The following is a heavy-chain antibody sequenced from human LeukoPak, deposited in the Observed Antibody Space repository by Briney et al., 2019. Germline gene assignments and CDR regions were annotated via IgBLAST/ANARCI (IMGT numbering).Heavy chain of an antibody. V-gene: IGHV3-7*01. CDR3: AREMEGFDY. CDR2: IKQDGSEK. J-gene: IGHJ4*02. Sequence: GGSLRLSCAASGFTFSSNWISWVRQAPGQGLEWVANIKQDGSEKTYVESVKGRFTISRDNAKNSLYLQMNSLRAEDTAVYYCAREMEGFDYWGQGTLVTVSS. CDR1: GFTFSSNW. D-gene: IGHD2-8*01.